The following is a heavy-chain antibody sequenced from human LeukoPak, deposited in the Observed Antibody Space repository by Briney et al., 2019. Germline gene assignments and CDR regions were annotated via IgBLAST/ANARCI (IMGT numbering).Heavy chain of an antibody. D-gene: IGHD2-2*01. CDR2: ISSSSSTI. V-gene: IGHV3-48*01. CDR3: ARGPETKIVVPTK. CDR1: GFTFSSYS. J-gene: IGHJ4*02. Sequence: GGSLRLSCAASGFTFSSYSMNWVRQAPGRGLEWVSYISSSSSTIYYADSVKGRFTISRDNAKNSLYLQMNSLRAEDTAVYYCARGPETKIVVPTKWGQGTLVTVFS.